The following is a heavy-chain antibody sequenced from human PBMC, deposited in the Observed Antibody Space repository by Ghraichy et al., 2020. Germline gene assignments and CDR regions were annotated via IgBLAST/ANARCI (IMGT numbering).Heavy chain of an antibody. CDR1: GFTFSSYA. CDR3: AKHTTVAAPFDY. V-gene: IGHV3-23*01. Sequence: LSLTCAASGFTFSSYAMSWVRQAPGKGLEWVSAVSGSGGSTYYADSVKGRFTISRDNSKNTLYLQMNSLRAEDTAVYYCAKHTTVAAPFDYWGQGTLVTVSS. CDR2: VSGSGGST. J-gene: IGHJ4*02. D-gene: IGHD6-6*01.